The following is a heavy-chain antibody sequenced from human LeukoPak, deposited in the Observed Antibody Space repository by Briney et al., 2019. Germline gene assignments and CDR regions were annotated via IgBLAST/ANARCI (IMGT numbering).Heavy chain of an antibody. Sequence: GGSLRLSCTASGFTFGDYAMTWVRQAPGKGLEWVGFIASETYGGTAEYAAPVKGRFTISRDDSKSIAYLQMNSLKTEDTAVYYCTRDQTPYYWGQGTLVTVSS. V-gene: IGHV3-49*04. J-gene: IGHJ4*02. CDR3: TRDQTPYY. CDR2: IASETYGGTA. CDR1: GFTFGDYA.